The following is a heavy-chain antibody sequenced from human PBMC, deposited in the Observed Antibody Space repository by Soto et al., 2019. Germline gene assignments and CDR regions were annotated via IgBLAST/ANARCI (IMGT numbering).Heavy chain of an antibody. CDR1: GGSISSGGYY. Sequence: SETLSLTCTVSGGSISSGGYYWSWIRQHPGKGLEWIGYIYYSGSTYYNPSLKSRVTISVDTSKNQFSLKLSSVTAADTAVYYCARDKGINYAHWGQGTLVTVSS. V-gene: IGHV4-31*03. J-gene: IGHJ4*02. D-gene: IGHD1-7*01. CDR3: ARDKGINYAH. CDR2: IYYSGST.